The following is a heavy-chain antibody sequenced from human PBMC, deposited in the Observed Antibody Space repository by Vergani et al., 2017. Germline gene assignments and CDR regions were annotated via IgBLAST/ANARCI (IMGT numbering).Heavy chain of an antibody. J-gene: IGHJ5*02. CDR1: GGSISSSSYY. Sequence: QLQLQESGPGLVKPSETLSLTCTVSGGSISSSSYYWGWIRQPPGKGLGWIGSIYYSGSTISVDTSKNQFSLKLSSVTAADTAVYYCARPYYDFWSGYYLQYNWFDPWGQGTLVTVSS. CDR2: IYYSGS. CDR3: ARPYYDFWSGYYLQYNWFDP. D-gene: IGHD3-3*01. V-gene: IGHV4-39*01.